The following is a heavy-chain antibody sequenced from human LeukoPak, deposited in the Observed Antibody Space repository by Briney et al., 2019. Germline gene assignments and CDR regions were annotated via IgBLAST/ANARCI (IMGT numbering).Heavy chain of an antibody. CDR1: GGSISSYY. Sequence: SETLSLTCTVSGGSISSYYWGWIRQPPGKGLEWIGSIYYSGSTYYNPSLKSRVTISVDTSKNQFSLKLSSVTAADTAVYYCARHTTLYSYGYVPAGEYFDYWGQGTLVTVSS. D-gene: IGHD5-18*01. CDR3: ARHTTLYSYGYVPAGEYFDY. CDR2: IYYSGST. J-gene: IGHJ4*02. V-gene: IGHV4-39*01.